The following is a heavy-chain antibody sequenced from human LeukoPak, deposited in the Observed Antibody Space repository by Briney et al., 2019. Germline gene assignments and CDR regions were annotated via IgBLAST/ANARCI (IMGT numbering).Heavy chain of an antibody. V-gene: IGHV1-8*01. CDR3: ARLVGATLGDFDY. CDR1: GYTFTSYD. J-gene: IGHJ4*02. Sequence: ASVKVSCKASGYTFTSYDINWVRQATGQGLEWMGWINPNSGGTNYAQKFQGRVTITADKSTSTAYMELSSLRSEDTAVYYCARLVGATLGDFDYWGQGTLVTVSS. D-gene: IGHD1-26*01. CDR2: INPNSGGT.